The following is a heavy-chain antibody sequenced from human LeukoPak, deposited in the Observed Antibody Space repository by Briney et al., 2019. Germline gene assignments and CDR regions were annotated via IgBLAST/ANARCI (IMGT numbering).Heavy chain of an antibody. CDR3: AREPYSAGMDV. CDR2: ISSSGSAI. J-gene: IGHJ6*02. V-gene: IGHV3-48*03. Sequence: GGSLRLSCADSGFTFSSFEVNWVRQAPGKGLEWVSSISSSGSAIYYADSVKGRFTISRDNARNSLYLQMNSLRAEDTAVYYCAREPYSAGMDVWGQGTTVTVSS. CDR1: GFTFSSFE. D-gene: IGHD2-21*01.